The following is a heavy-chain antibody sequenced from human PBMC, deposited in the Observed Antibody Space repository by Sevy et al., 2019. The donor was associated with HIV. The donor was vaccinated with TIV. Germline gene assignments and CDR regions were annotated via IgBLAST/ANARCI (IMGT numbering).Heavy chain of an antibody. CDR1: GFTFSIFD. Sequence: GGSLRLSCAASGFTFSIFDLDWVRQAPGKGLEWVSYIRGSSGSYMPYYEDSVKGRFTISRDNAKNSLYLQMNSLRGEDTAVYYCTRNRGYHTCDHWGQGTVVTVSS. V-gene: IGHV3-21*05. CDR2: IRGSSGSY. J-gene: IGHJ4*02. D-gene: IGHD3-10*01. CDR3: TRNRGYHTCDH.